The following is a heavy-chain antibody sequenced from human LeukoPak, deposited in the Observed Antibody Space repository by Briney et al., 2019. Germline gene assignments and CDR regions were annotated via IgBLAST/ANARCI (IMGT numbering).Heavy chain of an antibody. J-gene: IGHJ4*02. CDR3: ARVGYYYGSGSSDNDY. CDR1: GFTFSTYA. CDR2: ISSSSSYI. D-gene: IGHD3-10*01. V-gene: IGHV3-21*01. Sequence: PGGSLRLSCAASGFTFSTYAMAWVRQAPGKGLEWVSSISSSSSYIYYADSVKGRFTISRDNAKNSLYLQMNSLRAEDTAVYYCARVGYYYGSGSSDNDYWGQGTLVTVSS.